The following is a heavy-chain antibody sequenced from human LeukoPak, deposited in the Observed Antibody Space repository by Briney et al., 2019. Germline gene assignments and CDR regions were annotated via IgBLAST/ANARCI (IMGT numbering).Heavy chain of an antibody. CDR2: INHSGST. Sequence: SETLPLTCTVSGGSISYFYWSWIRQPAGKGLEWIGEINHSGSTNYNPSLKSRVTISVDTSKNQFSLKLSSVTAADTAVYYCARIHGWFDPWGQGTLVTVSS. J-gene: IGHJ5*02. CDR1: GGSISYFY. CDR3: ARIHGWFDP. V-gene: IGHV4-34*01.